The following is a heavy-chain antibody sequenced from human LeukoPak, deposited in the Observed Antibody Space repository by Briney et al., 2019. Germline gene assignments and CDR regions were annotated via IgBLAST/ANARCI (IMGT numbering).Heavy chain of an antibody. J-gene: IGHJ6*03. CDR1: GFNFGAFS. D-gene: IGHD3-3*01. CDR2: ISGYGAGT. Sequence: GGSLRLSCAGSGFNFGAFSLTWIRQAPGRGLEWVSVISGYGAGTDYADSVTGRFTISRDNAKNSLYLQMNSLRAEDTALYFCARGQGDFWSGSYYYYYMDVWGKGTTVTVSS. CDR3: ARGQGDFWSGSYYYYYMDV. V-gene: IGHV3-11*06.